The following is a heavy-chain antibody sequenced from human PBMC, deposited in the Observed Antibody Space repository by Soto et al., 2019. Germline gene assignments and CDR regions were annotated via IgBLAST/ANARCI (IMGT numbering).Heavy chain of an antibody. CDR3: AKERTYNWNYDY. V-gene: IGHV3-23*01. Sequence: GGSLRLSCAASGFTFSSYSMSWVRQPPGKGLEWVSAISGSGGSTYYAASVKGRFTISRDHPKNTLYLQMNSLRAEDTAVHYRAKERTYNWNYDYWAQGTMVTVSS. CDR2: ISGSGGST. CDR1: GFTFSSYS. J-gene: IGHJ4*02. D-gene: IGHD1-20*01.